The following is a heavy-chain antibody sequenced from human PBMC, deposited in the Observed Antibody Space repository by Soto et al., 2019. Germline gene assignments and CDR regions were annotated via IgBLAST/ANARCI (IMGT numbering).Heavy chain of an antibody. Sequence: PGGSLRLSCAASGFTVSSKYMSWVRHAPEKGLEWVSLIQSGGPTYYADSVKGRFTISRDTSENTVHLQMDSLRAEDTAVYYCATDDVLCDGARCYGVPLDVWGKAPTVTVSS. D-gene: IGHD2-15*01. V-gene: IGHV3-66*01. J-gene: IGHJ6*04. CDR1: GFTVSSKY. CDR3: ATDDVLCDGARCYGVPLDV. CDR2: IQSGGPT.